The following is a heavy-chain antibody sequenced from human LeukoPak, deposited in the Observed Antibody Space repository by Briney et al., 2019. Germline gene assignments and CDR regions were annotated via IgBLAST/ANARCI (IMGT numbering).Heavy chain of an antibody. V-gene: IGHV3-72*01. J-gene: IGHJ4*01. D-gene: IGHD6-19*01. CDR1: GFSLSDHY. Sequence: GGSLRLPCVTSGFSLSDHYIDWVRQAPGKGLEWVGRSRDKSKSYTTDYAAPVKGRFTISRDDSDNSLYLQMNSLKTEDTAVYYCARDSSGDYWGHGTLVTVSS. CDR2: SRDKSKSYTT. CDR3: ARDSSGDY.